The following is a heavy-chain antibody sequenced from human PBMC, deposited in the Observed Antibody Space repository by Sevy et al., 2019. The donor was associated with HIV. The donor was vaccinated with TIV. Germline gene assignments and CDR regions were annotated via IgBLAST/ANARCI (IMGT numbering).Heavy chain of an antibody. CDR1: GFTFSSYA. V-gene: IGHV3-30-3*01. CDR3: ARVTRALGWLQAMDY. Sequence: GGSLRLSCAASGFTFSSYAMHWVRQAPGKGLEWVAVISNDGSNKYYADSVKGRFTISRDNSKNTLYLQMNSLRAEDTAVYYCARVTRALGWLQAMDYWGQGTLVTVSS. CDR2: ISNDGSNK. J-gene: IGHJ4*02. D-gene: IGHD5-12*01.